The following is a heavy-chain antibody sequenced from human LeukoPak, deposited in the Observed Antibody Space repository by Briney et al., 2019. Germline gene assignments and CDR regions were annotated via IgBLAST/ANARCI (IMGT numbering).Heavy chain of an antibody. D-gene: IGHD3-10*01. CDR2: TNTDGGIT. Sequence: GGSLRLSCAASGFTFSSYWMHWVRQAPGKGLVWVSRTNTDGGITHYADSVKGRFTISRDNAKNTLYLQMNSLRAEDTAVYYCARAEGSYYGSGNNIDYWGQGTLVTVSS. CDR1: GFTFSSYW. V-gene: IGHV3-74*01. J-gene: IGHJ4*02. CDR3: ARAEGSYYGSGNNIDY.